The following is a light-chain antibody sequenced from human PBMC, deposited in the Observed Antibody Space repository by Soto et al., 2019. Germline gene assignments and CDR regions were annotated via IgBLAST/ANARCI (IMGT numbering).Light chain of an antibody. V-gene: IGKV1-6*01. CDR2: AAS. CDR1: QGIANE. Sequence: AIQMTQSPSSLSASIGDRVIITCRASQGIANELGWYQQRPGKAPKLLINAASTLQSGVPSRFSGSGSGTEFTLTISSLQPEDFGTYYCLQDFTYPWTFGQGTKVDIK. J-gene: IGKJ1*01. CDR3: LQDFTYPWT.